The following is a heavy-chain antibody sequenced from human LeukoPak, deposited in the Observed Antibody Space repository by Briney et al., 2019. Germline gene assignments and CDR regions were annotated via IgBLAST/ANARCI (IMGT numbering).Heavy chain of an antibody. D-gene: IGHD3-22*01. Sequence: SETLSLTCTVSGGSISGYYWSWIRQPPGKGLEWIAYIYYSGSTNYNPSLKSRVTISVDTSKNQFSLNLSSVTAADTAVYYCARGHYYDSSGHPYYYYYMDVWGKGTTVTVSS. V-gene: IGHV4-59*12. CDR2: IYYSGST. J-gene: IGHJ6*03. CDR3: ARGHYYDSSGHPYYYYYMDV. CDR1: GGSISGYY.